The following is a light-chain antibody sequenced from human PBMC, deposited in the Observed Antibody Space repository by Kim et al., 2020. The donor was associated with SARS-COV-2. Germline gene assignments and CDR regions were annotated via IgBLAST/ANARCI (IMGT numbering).Light chain of an antibody. CDR2: KAS. CDR3: HQYESYHT. J-gene: IGKJ2*01. CDR1: QSISSR. V-gene: IGKV1-5*03. Sequence: DIQMTQFPSTLSASVGDRVTITCRTSQSISSRLAWYQQKPGKAPNLLIYKASSLESGVPSRFSGSGSGTEFTLTISSLQPDDFATYYCHQYESYHTFGQGTKLEI.